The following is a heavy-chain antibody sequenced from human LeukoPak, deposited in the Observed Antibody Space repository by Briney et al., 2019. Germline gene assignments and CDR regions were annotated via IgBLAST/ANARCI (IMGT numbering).Heavy chain of an antibody. CDR2: NGGST. J-gene: IGHJ4*02. D-gene: IGHD1-26*01. V-gene: IGHV4-39*07. Sequence: SETLSLTCTVSGGSISSYYWSWIRQPPGKGLEWIGSNGGSTYYNPSLKSRVTISVDTSNNQFSLRLSSVTAADTAVYYCATTTIRLGFWGQGTLVTVSS. CDR3: ATTTIRLGF. CDR1: GGSISSYY.